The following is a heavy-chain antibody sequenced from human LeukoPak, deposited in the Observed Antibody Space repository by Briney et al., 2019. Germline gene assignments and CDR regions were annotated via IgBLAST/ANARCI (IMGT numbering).Heavy chain of an antibody. J-gene: IGHJ4*02. CDR1: GGSISSYY. CDR3: ARAPYDSSGSYYFDY. V-gene: IGHV4-59*01. CDR2: IYYSGST. Sequence: KPSETLSLTCTVSGGSISSYYWSWIRQPPGKGLEWIGYIYYSGSTNYNPSLKSRVTISVDTSKNQFSLKLSSVTAADTAVYYCARAPYDSSGSYYFDYWGQGTLVTVSS. D-gene: IGHD3-22*01.